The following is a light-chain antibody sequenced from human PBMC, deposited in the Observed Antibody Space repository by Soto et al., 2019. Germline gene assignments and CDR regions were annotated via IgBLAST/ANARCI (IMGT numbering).Light chain of an antibody. CDR1: HSVDIY. CDR3: QQRKYWPPLT. CDR2: DSY. V-gene: IGKV3-11*01. Sequence: EVVLTQSPDTLSLSPGERATLSCRTSHSVDIYLAWYQKKPGQAPRLLIYDSYNRVTGIPTRFSGSGSGTDFTLTISSLEPEDSAVYYCQQRKYWPPLTFDGGTKVEIK. J-gene: IGKJ4*01.